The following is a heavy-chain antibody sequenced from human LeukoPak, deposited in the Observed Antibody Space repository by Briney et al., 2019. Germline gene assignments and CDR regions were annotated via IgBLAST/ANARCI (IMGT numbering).Heavy chain of an antibody. CDR2: INPNSGGT. CDR1: GYTFTGYY. Sequence: GASAKVSCKASGYTFTGYYMHWVRQAPGQGLEWMGWINPNSGGTNYAQKFQGRVTMTRDTSISTAYMELSRLRSDDTAVYYCARAHYDILTGYKNWFDPWGQGTLVTVSS. J-gene: IGHJ5*02. D-gene: IGHD3-9*01. V-gene: IGHV1-2*02. CDR3: ARAHYDILTGYKNWFDP.